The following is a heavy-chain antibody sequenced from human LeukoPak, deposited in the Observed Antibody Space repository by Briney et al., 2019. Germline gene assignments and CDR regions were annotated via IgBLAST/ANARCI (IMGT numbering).Heavy chain of an antibody. CDR1: GGSISSSSYY. J-gene: IGHJ6*02. Sequence: SETLSLTCTVSGGSISSSSYYWGWIRQPPGKGLEWIGSIYYSGSTYYNPSLRSRVTISVDTSKNQFSLKLSSVTAADTAVYYCAIQGYSSSWTPRYYYYYGMDVWGQGTTVTVSS. D-gene: IGHD6-13*01. V-gene: IGHV4-39*01. CDR3: AIQGYSSSWTPRYYYYYGMDV. CDR2: IYYSGST.